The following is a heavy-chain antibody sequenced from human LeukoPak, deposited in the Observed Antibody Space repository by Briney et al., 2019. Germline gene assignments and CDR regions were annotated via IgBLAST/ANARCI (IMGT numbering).Heavy chain of an antibody. CDR1: GFTFSSYW. CDR3: AKLSYGSGSYPFDS. Sequence: PGGSLRLSCAASGFTFSSYWMHWVRQAPGKGLVWVSRINSDGSSTSYADSVKGRFTISRDNAKNSLYLQMNSLRTEDTALYYCAKLSYGSGSYPFDSWGQGTLVTVSS. CDR2: INSDGSST. D-gene: IGHD3-10*01. J-gene: IGHJ4*02. V-gene: IGHV3-74*01.